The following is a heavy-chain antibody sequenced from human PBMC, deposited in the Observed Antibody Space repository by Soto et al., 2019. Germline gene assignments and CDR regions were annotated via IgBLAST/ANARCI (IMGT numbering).Heavy chain of an antibody. V-gene: IGHV3-23*01. J-gene: IGHJ6*03. CDR1: GFTFSSYA. CDR2: ISGSGGST. Sequence: GGSLILSCAASGFTFSSYAMSWVRQAPGKGLEWVSAISGSGGSTYYADSVKGRFTISRDNSKNTLYLQMNSLRAEDTAVYYCAKGSSSSLYYYYYMDVWGKGTTVTVSS. CDR3: AKGSSSSLYYYYYMDV. D-gene: IGHD6-6*01.